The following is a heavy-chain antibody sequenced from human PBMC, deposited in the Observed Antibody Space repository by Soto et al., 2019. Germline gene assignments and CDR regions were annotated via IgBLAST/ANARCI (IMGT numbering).Heavy chain of an antibody. V-gene: IGHV1-69*06. CDR2: IIPLFGTS. CDR3: ARLPLRITVFGKVLGYSDS. Sequence: QVQLVQSGAEVKTPGSSVTVSCTPSGGSFNDYAFSWVRQAPGQGLEWLGGIIPLFGTSDYSQSFRVRATITAVKSTSTVFLELRSLTSPATADYYCARLPLRITVFGKVLGYSDSWGPGSLITVSS. J-gene: IGHJ4*02. D-gene: IGHD3-3*01. CDR1: GGSFNDYA.